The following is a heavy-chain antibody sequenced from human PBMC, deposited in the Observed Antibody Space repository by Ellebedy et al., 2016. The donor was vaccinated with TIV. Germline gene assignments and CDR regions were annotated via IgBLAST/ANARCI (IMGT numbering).Heavy chain of an antibody. CDR1: GFTFSSYA. CDR2: IYSGGDT. CDR3: ARGVATIWPTNYYFDY. D-gene: IGHD5-24*01. V-gene: IGHV3-53*01. Sequence: GESLKISXAASGFTFSSYAMSWVRQAPGKGLEWVSVIYSGGDTYYTDSVKGRFTISRDNSKNTLYLQMNSLRAEDTAVYYCARGVATIWPTNYYFDYWGQGTLVTVSS. J-gene: IGHJ4*02.